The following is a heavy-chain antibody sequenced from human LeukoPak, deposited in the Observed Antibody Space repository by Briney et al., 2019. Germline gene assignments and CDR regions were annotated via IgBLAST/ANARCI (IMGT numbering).Heavy chain of an antibody. Sequence: GGSLRLPCAASGFTFSRHWMTWVRQAPGKGLEWVANIKEDGSEKYYVDSVEGRFTISRDNAKNSLYLQMNSLRAEDTAVYYCARVVLYYSYMDVWGKGTTVTVSS. CDR2: IKEDGSEK. J-gene: IGHJ6*03. D-gene: IGHD6-13*01. CDR1: GFTFSRHW. CDR3: ARVVLYYSYMDV. V-gene: IGHV3-7*01.